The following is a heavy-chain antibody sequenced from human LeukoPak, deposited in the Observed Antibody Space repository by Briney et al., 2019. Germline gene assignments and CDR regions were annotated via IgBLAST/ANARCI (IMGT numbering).Heavy chain of an antibody. CDR2: INPNSGGT. CDR3: ARLHDRTWTYYYDSSGYYFDY. CDR1: GYTFTGYY. Sequence: ALVKVSCKASGYTFTGYYMHWVRQAPGQGLEWMGWINPNSGGTNYAQKFQGRVTMTRDTSISTAYMELSRLRSDDTAVYYCARLHDRTWTYYYDSSGYYFDYWGQGTLVTASS. D-gene: IGHD3-22*01. V-gene: IGHV1-2*02. J-gene: IGHJ4*02.